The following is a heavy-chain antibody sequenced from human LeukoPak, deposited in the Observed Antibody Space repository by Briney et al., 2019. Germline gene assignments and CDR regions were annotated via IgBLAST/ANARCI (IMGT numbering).Heavy chain of an antibody. CDR3: ARETGRGNRFDP. CDR1: GFTFSSYG. J-gene: IGHJ5*02. CDR2: IWYDGSNK. V-gene: IGHV3-33*01. Sequence: GGSLRLSCAASGFTFSSYGMHWVRQAPGKGLEWVAVIWYDGSNKYYADSVKGRFTISRDNSKNTLYLQMNSLRAEDTAVYYCARETGRGNRFDPWGQGTLVTVSS.